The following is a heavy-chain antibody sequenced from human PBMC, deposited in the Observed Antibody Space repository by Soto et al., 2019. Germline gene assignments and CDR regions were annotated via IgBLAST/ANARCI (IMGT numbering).Heavy chain of an antibody. CDR3: ARGAAKVPYYGMDG. J-gene: IGHJ6*02. V-gene: IGHV3-21*01. Sequence: EVQLVESGGGLVKPGGSLRLSCAASGFTFSSYSMNWVRQAPGKGLEWVSSISSSSSYIYYADSVKGRFTISRDNAKNPLYLQRNSLRAEDTAVYYCARGAAKVPYYGMDGWVQGTTVAVS. D-gene: IGHD5-18*01. CDR1: GFTFSSYS. CDR2: ISSSSSYI.